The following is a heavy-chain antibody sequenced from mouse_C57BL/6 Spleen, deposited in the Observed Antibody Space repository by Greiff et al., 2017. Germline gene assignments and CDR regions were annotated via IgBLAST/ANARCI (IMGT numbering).Heavy chain of an antibody. D-gene: IGHD2-3*01. CDR2: IHPNSGST. V-gene: IGHV1-64*01. J-gene: IGHJ3*01. CDR1: GYTFTSYW. CDR3: GRGDGYCGGAY. Sequence: QVQLQQPGAELVKPGASVKLSCKASGYTFTSYWMHWVKQRPGQGLEWIGMIHPNSGSTNYNEKFKSQATLTVDKSSSTAYLQRSSLTSEDSAVYCCGRGDGYCGGAYWGKGTLVTVSA.